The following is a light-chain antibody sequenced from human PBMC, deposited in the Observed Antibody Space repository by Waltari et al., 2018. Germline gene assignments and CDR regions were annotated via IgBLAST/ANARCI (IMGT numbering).Light chain of an antibody. CDR2: QKS. V-gene: IGLV3-1*01. J-gene: IGLJ2*01. CDR3: QAWDSSTVV. CDR1: KLGDKY. Sequence: SYELTQPPSVSVSPGQTASITCSGDKLGDKYACWYQQKPGQSPVLVIYQKSRRPAGIPGRFSGSNSGNTATLTISGTQARDEADYYCQAWDSSTVVFGGGTKLTGL.